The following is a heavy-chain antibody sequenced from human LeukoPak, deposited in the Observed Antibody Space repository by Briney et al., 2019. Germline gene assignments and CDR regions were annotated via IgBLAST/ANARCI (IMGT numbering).Heavy chain of an antibody. D-gene: IGHD3-22*01. V-gene: IGHV3-23*01. CDR2: ISGSGGST. CDR1: GFTFSSYA. CDR3: AKCGSDYYDSSGYYYPTAEYFQH. Sequence: QTGGSLRLSCAASGFTFSSYAMSWVRQAPGKGLEWVSAISGSGGSTYYADSVKGRFTISRDNSKNTLYLQMNSLRAEDTAVYYCAKCGSDYYDSSGYYYPTAEYFQHWGQGTLVTVSS. J-gene: IGHJ1*01.